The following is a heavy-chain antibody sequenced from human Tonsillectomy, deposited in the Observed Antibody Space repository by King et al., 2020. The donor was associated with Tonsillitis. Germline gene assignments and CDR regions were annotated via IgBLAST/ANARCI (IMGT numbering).Heavy chain of an antibody. CDR1: GGPITKSIYY. CDR3: ARQEATAWPSFFDY. V-gene: IGHV4-39*01. Sequence: QLQESGPGLVKPSETLSLTCTVSGGPITKSIYYWAWIRQPPGKGLEWIGSLYYAGTTYNDPSLERRLTMSVDTSKNRFSLNLGSVTAADTAIYYCARQEATAWPSFFDYWGRGTLVTVSS. J-gene: IGHJ4*02. D-gene: IGHD2-21*02. CDR2: LYYAGTT.